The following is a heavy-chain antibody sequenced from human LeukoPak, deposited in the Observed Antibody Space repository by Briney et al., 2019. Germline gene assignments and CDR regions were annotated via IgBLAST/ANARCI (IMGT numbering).Heavy chain of an antibody. J-gene: IGHJ4*02. V-gene: IGHV3-49*04. D-gene: IGHD4-17*01. CDR1: GFTFSSYS. CDR2: IRSKAYGGTT. Sequence: GGSLRLSCAASGFTFSSYSMNWVRQAPGKGLEWVGFIRSKAYGGTTEYAASVKGRFTISRDDSKSIAYLQMNSLKTEDTAVYYCTRDKDYGVGPFDYWGQGTLVTVSS. CDR3: TRDKDYGVGPFDY.